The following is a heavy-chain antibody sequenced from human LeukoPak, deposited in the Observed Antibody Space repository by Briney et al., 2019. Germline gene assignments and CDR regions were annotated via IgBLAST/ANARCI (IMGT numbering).Heavy chain of an antibody. CDR2: ISGSGSST. J-gene: IGHJ4*02. V-gene: IGHV3-23*01. CDR3: ARALYYFDY. CDR1: GFTFSNYA. Sequence: PGGSLRLSCAASGFTFSNYAMNWVRQAPGKGLEWVSGISGSGSSTYYADSVKGRFTISRDNSKNTLYLQMNSLRAEDTAVYYCARALYYFDYWGQGTLVTVSS.